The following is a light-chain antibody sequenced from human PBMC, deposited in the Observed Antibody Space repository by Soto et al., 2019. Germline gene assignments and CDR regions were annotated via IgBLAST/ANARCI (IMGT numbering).Light chain of an antibody. CDR3: HHYET. CDR1: QSISGNY. V-gene: IGKV3-20*01. CDR2: GAS. Sequence: EIVMTQSPVTLSLSPGEGATLSCRASQSISGNYLAWYQQKPGQAPRLLMYGASIRAAGVPDRFSGSGSGTEFTLTISRLEPEDFTVYYCHHYETFGQGTKVDIK. J-gene: IGKJ1*01.